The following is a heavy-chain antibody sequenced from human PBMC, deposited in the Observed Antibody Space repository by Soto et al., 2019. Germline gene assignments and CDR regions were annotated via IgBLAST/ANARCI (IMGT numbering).Heavy chain of an antibody. Sequence: GGSLRLSCAASGFTFSSYGMHWVRQAPGKGLEWVAVIWYDGSNKYYADSVKGRFTISRDNSKNTLYLQMNSLRAEDTAVYYCARDPSQRYDFWSGYYEAPHPYYYYYYGMDVWGQGTTVTVSS. CDR2: IWYDGSNK. CDR3: ARDPSQRYDFWSGYYEAPHPYYYYYYGMDV. D-gene: IGHD3-3*01. CDR1: GFTFSSYG. J-gene: IGHJ6*02. V-gene: IGHV3-33*01.